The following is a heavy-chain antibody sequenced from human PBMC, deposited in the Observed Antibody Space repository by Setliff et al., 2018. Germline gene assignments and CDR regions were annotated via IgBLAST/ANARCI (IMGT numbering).Heavy chain of an antibody. D-gene: IGHD2-8*01. J-gene: IGHJ4*02. V-gene: IGHV3-NL1*01. CDR3: AKDRVPDGKWDFDS. Sequence: LRLSCAASGFTFSSYGMHWVRQAPGKGLEFVSGVDQGANTYYGDSVKGRFTISRDNSQNTVYLQMTNLRVEDTAIYYCAKDRVPDGKWDFDSSGPGILVTVSS. CDR1: GFTFSSYG. CDR2: VDQGANT.